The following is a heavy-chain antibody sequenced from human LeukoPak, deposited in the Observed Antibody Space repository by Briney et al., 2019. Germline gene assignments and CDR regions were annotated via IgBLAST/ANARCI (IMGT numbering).Heavy chain of an antibody. CDR3: ARHAGAPAYFDY. V-gene: IGHV4-59*08. CDR2: IYYSGST. CDR1: GGSISSYF. D-gene: IGHD1-26*01. Sequence: SETLSLTCTVSGGSISSYFWSWIRQPPGKGLEWIGYIYYSGSTNYNPSLKSRVTISVDTSKNQFSLKLSSVTAADTAVYFCARHAGAPAYFDYWGQEILVTVSS. J-gene: IGHJ4*02.